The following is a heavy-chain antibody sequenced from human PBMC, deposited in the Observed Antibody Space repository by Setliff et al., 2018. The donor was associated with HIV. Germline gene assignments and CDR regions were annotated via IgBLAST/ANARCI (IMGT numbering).Heavy chain of an antibody. J-gene: IGHJ4*02. CDR3: ARQVSIPGVAVTPLDY. CDR2: IFHTGSA. V-gene: IGHV4-59*08. D-gene: IGHD3-3*01. Sequence: PSETLSLTCTVSGAPMRDYYWTWIRQSPGKGLEWIGHIFHTGSATYNPSLRSRLTMSIDTSSGQFSLRLTSGTAADAAVYYCARQVSIPGVAVTPLDYWGQGSLVTVSS. CDR1: GAPMRDYY.